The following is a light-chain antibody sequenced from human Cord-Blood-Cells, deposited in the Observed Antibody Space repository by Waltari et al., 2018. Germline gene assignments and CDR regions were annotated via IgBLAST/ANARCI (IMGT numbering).Light chain of an antibody. CDR1: RGHSSYD. CDR3: QTWVTGIL. Sequence: QLVLIKSTSASAHLGASVDLTRTLSRGHSSYDIAWHQQQPEKGPRYLKTLNSACSHSKGDGIPARFVCSRSGAELSLTISSLQLEDAAYYHCQTWVTGILFGGRTKLTFL. V-gene: IGLV4-69*01. CDR2: LNSACSH. J-gene: IGLJ3*02.